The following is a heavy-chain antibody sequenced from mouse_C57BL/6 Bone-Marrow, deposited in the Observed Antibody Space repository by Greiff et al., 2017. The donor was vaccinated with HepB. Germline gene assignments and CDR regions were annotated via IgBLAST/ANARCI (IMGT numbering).Heavy chain of an antibody. D-gene: IGHD1-1*01. V-gene: IGHV1-26*01. CDR2: INPNNGGT. CDR3: ARTHYYGSSYEFAY. CDR1: GYTFTDYY. Sequence: EVQLQQSGPELVKPGASVKISCKASGYTFTDYYMNWVKQSHGKSLEWIGDINPNNGGTSYNQKFKGKATLTVDKSSSTAYMELRSLTSEDSAVYYCARTHYYGSSYEFAYWGQGTLVTVSA. J-gene: IGHJ3*01.